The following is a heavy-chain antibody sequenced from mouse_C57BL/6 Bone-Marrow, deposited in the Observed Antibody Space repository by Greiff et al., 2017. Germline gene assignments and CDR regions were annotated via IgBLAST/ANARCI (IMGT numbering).Heavy chain of an antibody. CDR1: GYTFTSYW. J-gene: IGHJ2*01. CDR3: ARLDTTVNFDY. Sequence: QVQLQQPGAELVMPGASVKLSCKASGYTFTSYWMHWVKQRPGQGLEWIGEIDPSDSYTNYNQKFKGKSTLTVDKSSSTAYMQLSSLTSEDSAVYYCARLDTTVNFDYWGQGTTLTVSS. D-gene: IGHD1-1*01. CDR2: IDPSDSYT. V-gene: IGHV1-69*01.